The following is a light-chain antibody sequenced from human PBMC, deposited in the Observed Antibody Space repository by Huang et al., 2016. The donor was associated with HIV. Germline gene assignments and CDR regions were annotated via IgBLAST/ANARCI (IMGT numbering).Light chain of an antibody. Sequence: DVVMTQSPLSLPVTLGQPASISCRSSQSLVHGDGNTYLNWFQQRPGQSPRRLIYKVSNRDSGVPDRFSGSVSGTDFTLQISRVESEDVGVYYCMQGTRWPRSFGQGTRLEIK. CDR1: QSLVHGDGNTY. CDR3: MQGTRWPRS. J-gene: IGKJ5*01. CDR2: KVS. V-gene: IGKV2-30*02.